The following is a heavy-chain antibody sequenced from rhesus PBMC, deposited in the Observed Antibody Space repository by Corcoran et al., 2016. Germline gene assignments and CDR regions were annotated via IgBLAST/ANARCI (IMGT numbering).Heavy chain of an antibody. CDR1: GFTFSSYW. V-gene: IGHV3-119*01. J-gene: IGHJ3*01. Sequence: EVQLVESGGGLVQPGGSLRLSCAASGFTFSSYWMYWVRQAPGKGLEWVSLISSVGSSTSYSDSVKGRFTISKENAKNSLYLQMNSLRAEDTAVYYCAKEGWGSVGAFDFWGQGLRVTVSS. CDR3: AKEGWGSVGAFDF. D-gene: IGHD5-24*01. CDR2: ISSVGSST.